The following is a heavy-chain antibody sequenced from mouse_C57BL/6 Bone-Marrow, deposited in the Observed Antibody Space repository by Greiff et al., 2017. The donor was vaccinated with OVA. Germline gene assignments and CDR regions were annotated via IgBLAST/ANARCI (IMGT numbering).Heavy chain of an antibody. J-gene: IGHJ1*03. CDR1: GYTFTSYW. V-gene: IGHV1-74*01. D-gene: IGHD1-1*01. Sequence: VQLQQPGAELVKPGASVKVSCKASGYTFTSYWMHWVKPRPGQGLEWIGRIHPSDSDTNFNQKVKGKAPMTVDKASRTAYMQLSSLTSEDSAVYYGAIDYYYGSSFWYFDVWGTGTTVTVSS. CDR2: IHPSDSDT. CDR3: AIDYYYGSSFWYFDV.